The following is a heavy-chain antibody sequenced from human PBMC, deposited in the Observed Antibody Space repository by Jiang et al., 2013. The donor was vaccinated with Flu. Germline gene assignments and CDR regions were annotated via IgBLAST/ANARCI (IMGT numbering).Heavy chain of an antibody. CDR2: IIPIFGTT. CDR1: GGTFSSYA. Sequence: SGAEVKKPGSSVKVSCKASGGTFSSYAISWVRQAPGQGLEWVGGIIPIFGTTNYAQIFQGRVTITADESMSTAYMELSSLGSEDTAVYFCARGQLELSYYYHYMDVWGKGTTVTVSS. D-gene: IGHD1-7*01. CDR3: ARGQLELSYYYHYMDV. V-gene: IGHV1-69*01. J-gene: IGHJ6*03.